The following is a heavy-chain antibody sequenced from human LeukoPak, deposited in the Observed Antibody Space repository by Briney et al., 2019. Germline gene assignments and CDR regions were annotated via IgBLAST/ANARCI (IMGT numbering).Heavy chain of an antibody. CDR3: ASVYKHGMDV. CDR1: GYTFTNYY. J-gene: IGHJ6*02. V-gene: IGHV1-46*01. Sequence: ASVTVSCTASGYTFTNYYLHWVRQAPGQGLEWMAILNPSGGSSNYAQKFQGRATLTRATSTGTAYMELSSLRSEDTAVYYCASVYKHGMDVWGQGTTVIVSS. D-gene: IGHD5-24*01. CDR2: LNPSGGSS.